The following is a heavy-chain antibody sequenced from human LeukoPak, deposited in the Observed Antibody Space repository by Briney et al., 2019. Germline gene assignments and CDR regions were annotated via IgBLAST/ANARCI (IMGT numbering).Heavy chain of an antibody. Sequence: GGSLRLSCAASGFTFDDYAMHWVRQAPGKGLEWVSGISWNSGSIGYADSVKGRFTISRDNAKNSLYLQMNSLRAEDTALYYCAKDSGIAAAGFDYWGQGTLVTVSP. CDR3: AKDSGIAAAGFDY. V-gene: IGHV3-9*01. CDR1: GFTFDDYA. J-gene: IGHJ4*02. CDR2: ISWNSGSI. D-gene: IGHD6-13*01.